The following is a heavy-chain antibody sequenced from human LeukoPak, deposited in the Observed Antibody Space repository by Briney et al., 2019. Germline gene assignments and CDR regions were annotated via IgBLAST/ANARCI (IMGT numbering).Heavy chain of an antibody. CDR2: IYYSGST. CDR1: GGSVSSGSYY. CDR3: ARSYCTTTSCLIHY. J-gene: IGHJ4*02. Sequence: SETLSLTCTVSGGSVSSGSYYWTWIRQPPGKGLEWIGYIYYSGSTNYNPSLKSRVTISVDTSKNQFSLQVSSVTAADTAMYYCARSYCTTTSCLIHYWGQGTLVTVSS. V-gene: IGHV4-61*01. D-gene: IGHD2-2*01.